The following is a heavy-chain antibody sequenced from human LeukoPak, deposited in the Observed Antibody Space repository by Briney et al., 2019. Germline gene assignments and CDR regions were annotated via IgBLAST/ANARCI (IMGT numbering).Heavy chain of an antibody. Sequence: GGSLRLSCAASGFTFSSYSMNWVRQAPGKGLEWVSSISSSSSYIYYADSVKGRFTISRDNAKNSLYLQMNSLRAEDTAVYYCARAAIQLPDYFDYWGQGTLVTVSS. CDR3: ARAAIQLPDYFDY. V-gene: IGHV3-21*01. D-gene: IGHD5-18*01. CDR1: GFTFSSYS. CDR2: ISSSSSYI. J-gene: IGHJ4*02.